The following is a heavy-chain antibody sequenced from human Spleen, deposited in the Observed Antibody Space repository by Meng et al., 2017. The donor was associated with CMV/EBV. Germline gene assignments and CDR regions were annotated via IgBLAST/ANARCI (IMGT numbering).Heavy chain of an antibody. Sequence: SELTFSNYAMRWVRQAPGRGLAWVSAITASDNSTCYADSVKGRFTVSRDNSKNTLYLQMSSLRAEDTALYYCAKAFSASWYREYYDDWGQGTLVTVSS. J-gene: IGHJ4*02. V-gene: IGHV3-23*01. CDR3: AKAFSASWYREYYDD. CDR1: ELTFSNYA. CDR2: ITASDNST. D-gene: IGHD6-13*01.